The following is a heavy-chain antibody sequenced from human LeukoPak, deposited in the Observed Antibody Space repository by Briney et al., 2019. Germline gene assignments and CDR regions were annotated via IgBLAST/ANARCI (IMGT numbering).Heavy chain of an antibody. J-gene: IGHJ4*02. CDR3: ATSYYDSSGYYYFDY. D-gene: IGHD3-22*01. CDR2: INHSGGT. CDR1: GGSFSGYY. Sequence: PSETLSLTCAVYGGSFSGYYWSWIRQPPGKGLEWIVEINHSGGTNYNPSLKSRVTISVDRSKNQFSLKLSSVTAADTAVYYCATSYYDSSGYYYFDYWGQGTLVTVSS. V-gene: IGHV4-34*01.